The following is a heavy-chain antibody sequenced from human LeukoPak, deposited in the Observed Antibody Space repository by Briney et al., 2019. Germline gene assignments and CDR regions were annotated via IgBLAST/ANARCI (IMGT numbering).Heavy chain of an antibody. CDR3: ARDPIVDTATLDY. CDR1: GGSISSSSYY. D-gene: IGHD5-18*01. J-gene: IGHJ4*02. Sequence: TSETLSLTCTVSGGSISSSSYYWGWIRQPPGKGLEWIGSIYYSGSTYYKPSLKSRVTISVDTSKNQFSLKLSSVTAADTAVYYCARDPIVDTATLDYWGQGTLVTVSS. CDR2: IYYSGST. V-gene: IGHV4-39*07.